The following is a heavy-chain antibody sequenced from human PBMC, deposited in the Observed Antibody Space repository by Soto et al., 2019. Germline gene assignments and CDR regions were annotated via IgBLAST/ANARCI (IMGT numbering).Heavy chain of an antibody. D-gene: IGHD6-13*01. CDR3: ARARSSSWYYFDL. CDR1: GGTFSHYA. J-gene: IGHJ4*02. CDR2: IIPIFGTA. V-gene: IGHV1-69*12. Sequence: QVQLVQSGAEVKKPGSSVKVSCKASGGTFSHYAISWVRQAPGQGLEWMGGIIPIFGTAEYAQKFQGRVTITADESTSTASSTAYMDLSSLRSEDTAFYYCARARSSSWYYFDLWGQGTLVTVSS.